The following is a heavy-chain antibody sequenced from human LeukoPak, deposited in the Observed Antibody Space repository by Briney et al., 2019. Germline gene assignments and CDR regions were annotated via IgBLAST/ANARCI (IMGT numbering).Heavy chain of an antibody. CDR2: IKSKTDGETT. CDR3: ATDWNVLRYFDWLLYRPTFDY. J-gene: IGHJ4*02. Sequence: PGGSLRLSCAASGFTFSNAWMSWVRQAPGKGLEWVSRIKSKTDGETTDYAAPVKGRFTISRDDSKSTLYLQMNSLKTEDTAVYYCATDWNVLRYFDWLLYRPTFDYWGQGTLVTVSS. V-gene: IGHV3-15*01. CDR1: GFTFSNAW. D-gene: IGHD3-9*01.